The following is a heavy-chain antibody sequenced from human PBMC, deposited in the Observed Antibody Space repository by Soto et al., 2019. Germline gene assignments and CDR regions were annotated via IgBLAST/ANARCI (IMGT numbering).Heavy chain of an antibody. D-gene: IGHD5-18*01. CDR1: GFTFSSYA. V-gene: IGHV3-23*01. CDR3: VKDFLVGAGYSYGGDWFDP. CDR2: ISGSGGST. J-gene: IGHJ5*02. Sequence: LRLSCAASGFTFSSYAMSWVRQAPGKGLEWVSAISGSGGSTYYADSVKGRFTISRDNSKNTLYLQMNSLRAEDTAVYYCVKDFLVGAGYSYGGDWFDPWGQGTLVTVSS.